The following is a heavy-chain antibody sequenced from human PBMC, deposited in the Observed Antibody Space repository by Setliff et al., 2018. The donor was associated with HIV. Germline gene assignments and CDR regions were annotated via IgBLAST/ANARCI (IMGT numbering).Heavy chain of an antibody. V-gene: IGHV4-34*01. Sequence: PAETLSLTCGVYGWSLSGYHWGWVRLPPGEGLEWIGEINYSGSTNYNPSLTSRVIISVDTSKNQFSVKLNSLRAEDTAFYYCAKDTYTKCWHTSNFYHYGLAVCGQGTTVTVSS. CDR2: INYSGST. D-gene: IGHD2-2*02. J-gene: IGHJ6*02. CDR3: AKDTYTKCWHTSNFYHYGLAV. CDR1: GWSLSGYH.